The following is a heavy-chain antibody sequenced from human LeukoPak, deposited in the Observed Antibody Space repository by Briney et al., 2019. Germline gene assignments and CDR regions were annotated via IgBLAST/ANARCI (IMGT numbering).Heavy chain of an antibody. CDR1: GYTFTSYG. CDR2: ISAYNGNT. D-gene: IGHD3-22*01. Sequence: GASVKVSCKASGYTFTSYGISWVRQAPGQGLEWMGWISAYNGNTNYAQKLQGRVTMTTDTSTSTAYMELSSLRSEDTAVYYCAAEAAYYYDSRDAFDVWGQGTMVTVSS. V-gene: IGHV1-18*01. J-gene: IGHJ3*01. CDR3: AAEAAYYYDSRDAFDV.